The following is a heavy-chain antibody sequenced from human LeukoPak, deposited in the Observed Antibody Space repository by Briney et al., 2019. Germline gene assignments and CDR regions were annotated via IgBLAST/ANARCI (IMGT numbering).Heavy chain of an antibody. Sequence: GGSLRLSCAASGFTFSSYSMNWVRQAPGKGLEWVSVIYSGGSTYYADSVKGRFTISRDNSKNTLYLQMNSLRAEDTAVYYCARIGGLAAAGSLFRFDPWGQGTLVTVSS. CDR3: ARIGGLAAAGSLFRFDP. J-gene: IGHJ5*02. V-gene: IGHV3-66*01. CDR1: GFTFSSYS. D-gene: IGHD6-13*01. CDR2: IYSGGST.